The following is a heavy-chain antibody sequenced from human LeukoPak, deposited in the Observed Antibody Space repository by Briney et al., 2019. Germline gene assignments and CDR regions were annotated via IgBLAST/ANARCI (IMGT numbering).Heavy chain of an antibody. J-gene: IGHJ4*02. CDR2: INPSGGST. V-gene: IGHV1-46*01. D-gene: IGHD2-2*01. Sequence: ASVKVSCKASGYTFTSYYMHWVRQAPGQGLEWMGIINPSGGSTSYAQKFQGRVTMTRDTSTSTVYMELSSLRSEDTAVYYCARLRVVPAAIFFFDYWGQGTLVTVSS. CDR3: ARLRVVPAAIFFFDY. CDR1: GYTFTSYY.